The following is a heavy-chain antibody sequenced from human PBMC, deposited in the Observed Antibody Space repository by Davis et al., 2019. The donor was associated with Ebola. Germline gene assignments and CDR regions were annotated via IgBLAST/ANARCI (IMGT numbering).Heavy chain of an antibody. J-gene: IGHJ6*02. V-gene: IGHV3-48*02. CDR1: GFNFRSYS. CDR3: ARGGTLYGMDV. Sequence: GGSLRLSCAASGFNFRSYSMNWVRQAPGKGLEWVSYISSSSSTIYYADSVKGRFTISRDNAKNSPYLQMNSLRDEDTAVYYCARGGTLYGMDVWGQGTTVTVSS. D-gene: IGHD1-1*01. CDR2: ISSSSSTI.